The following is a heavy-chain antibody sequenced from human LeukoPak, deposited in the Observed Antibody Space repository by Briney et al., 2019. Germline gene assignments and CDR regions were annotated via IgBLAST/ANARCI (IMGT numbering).Heavy chain of an antibody. V-gene: IGHV3-30-3*01. CDR3: ARVSLAVAGFYFDY. CDR2: ISYDGSNK. Sequence: GGSLRLSCVGSGFTFSGYAMHWVRQAPGKGLEWVAVISYDGSNKYYADSVKGRFTISRDNSKNTLYLQMNSLRAEDTAVYYCARVSLAVAGFYFDYWGQGTLVTVSS. D-gene: IGHD6-19*01. J-gene: IGHJ4*02. CDR1: GFTFSGYA.